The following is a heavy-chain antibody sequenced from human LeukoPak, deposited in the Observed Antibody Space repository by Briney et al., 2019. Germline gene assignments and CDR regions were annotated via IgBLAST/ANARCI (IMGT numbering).Heavy chain of an antibody. CDR3: AKDFYGSGRSGYDY. D-gene: IGHD3-10*01. Sequence: GGSLRLSCAASGFTFSSYAMSWVRQVPGKGLEWVSVISGSGDNTYYADSVKGRFTISRDNSKDMLYLQMNSLRAEDTALYYCAKDFYGSGRSGYDYWGQGTLVTVSS. J-gene: IGHJ4*02. CDR2: ISGSGDNT. CDR1: GFTFSSYA. V-gene: IGHV3-23*01.